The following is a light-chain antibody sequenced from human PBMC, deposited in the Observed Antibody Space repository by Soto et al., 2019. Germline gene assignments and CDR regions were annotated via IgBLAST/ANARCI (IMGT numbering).Light chain of an antibody. CDR2: GIS. CDR3: QQYSKWPLT. V-gene: IGKV3D-15*01. CDR1: QSVSTD. J-gene: IGKJ4*01. Sequence: EIVMTQSRATLSVSPGERATLSCRASQSVSTDLAWYQQKPGQAPRLLISGISRRAPGIPDRFSGDGSGTDFTLTISSLQSEDFAVYYCQQYSKWPLTFGGGTKVDIK.